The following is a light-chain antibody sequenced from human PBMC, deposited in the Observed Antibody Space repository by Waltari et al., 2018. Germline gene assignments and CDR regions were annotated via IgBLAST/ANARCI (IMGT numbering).Light chain of an antibody. CDR1: QSVSSGY. Sequence: EIVLTQSPGTLSLSPGERAALSCRASQSVSSGYLAWYQQKPGQAPWLLIFGASNRATGIPDRFSGSGSGTDFTVTISRLEPEDFAVYYCQQYGSSPWTFGQGTKVEIK. CDR3: QQYGSSPWT. CDR2: GAS. V-gene: IGKV3-20*01. J-gene: IGKJ1*01.